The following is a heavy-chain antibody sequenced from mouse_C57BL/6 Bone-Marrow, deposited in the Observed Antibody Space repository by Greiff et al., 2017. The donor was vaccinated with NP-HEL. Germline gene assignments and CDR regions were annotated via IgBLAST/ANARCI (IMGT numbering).Heavy chain of an antibody. CDR3: ASYYYGSRGYAMDY. J-gene: IGHJ4*01. D-gene: IGHD1-1*01. CDR1: GFTFTDYY. CDR2: IRNKANGYTT. V-gene: IGHV7-3*01. Sequence: MLVESGGGLVQPGGSLSLSCAASGFTFTDYYMSWVRQPPGKALEWLGFIRNKANGYTTEYSASVKGRFTISRDNSQSILYLQMNALRAEDSATYYCASYYYGSRGYAMDYWGQGTSVTVSS.